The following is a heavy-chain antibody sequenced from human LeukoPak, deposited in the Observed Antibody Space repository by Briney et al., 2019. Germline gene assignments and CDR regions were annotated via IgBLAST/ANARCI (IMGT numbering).Heavy chain of an antibody. CDR3: ARWGQLAFDY. CDR1: GLTFSSYG. D-gene: IGHD6-6*01. J-gene: IGHJ4*02. CDR2: ISTTGGTT. V-gene: IGHV3-23*01. Sequence: GGSLRLSCAASGLTFSSYGMSWVRQAPGRGLEWVSAISTTGGTTYYADSVRGRFTISRDNSKNTLYLQMGSLRAEDMAVYYCARWGQLAFDYWGQGTLVTVSS.